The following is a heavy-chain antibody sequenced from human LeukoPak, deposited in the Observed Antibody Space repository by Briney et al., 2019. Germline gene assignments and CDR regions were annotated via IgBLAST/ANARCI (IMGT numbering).Heavy chain of an antibody. CDR1: GFSIRSDS. D-gene: IGHD2-2*01. CDR3: VRGSRCAFKI. Sequence: GGSLCLTCAASGFSIRSDSINWIRQAPGKGLEWVSSISSSSSYIYYADSVKVRFTISRDNAKNSLYLQMNSLRVEDTSFYYCVRGSRCAFKIWGQGTMVSVSS. J-gene: IGHJ3*02. CDR2: ISSSSSYI. V-gene: IGHV3-21*01.